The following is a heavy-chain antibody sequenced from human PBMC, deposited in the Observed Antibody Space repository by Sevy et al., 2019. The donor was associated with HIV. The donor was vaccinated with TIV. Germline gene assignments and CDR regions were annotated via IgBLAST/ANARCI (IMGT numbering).Heavy chain of an antibody. V-gene: IGHV4-39*01. J-gene: IGHJ5*02. Sequence: SETLSLTCTVSGGSISSSSYYWGWIRQPPGKGLEWIGSIYYSGSTYYNPSLKSRVTISVDTSKNQFSLKLSSVTAADTAVYYCARGVVGDWFDPWGQGTLVTVSS. CDR3: ARGVVGDWFDP. CDR2: IYYSGST. CDR1: GGSISSSSYY. D-gene: IGHD1-26*01.